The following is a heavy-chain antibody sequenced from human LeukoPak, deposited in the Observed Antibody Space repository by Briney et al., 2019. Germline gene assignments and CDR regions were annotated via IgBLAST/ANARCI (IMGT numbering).Heavy chain of an antibody. CDR3: ARVGHSEAYVAGLDY. V-gene: IGHV3-21*01. J-gene: IGHJ4*02. D-gene: IGHD6-19*01. CDR2: ISSSSSYI. CDR1: GFTFSSYS. Sequence: GGSLRLSCAASGFTFSSYSMNWVRQAPGKGLEWVSSISSSSSYIYYADSVKGRFTISRDNAKNSLYLQMNSLRAEDTAVYYCARVGHSEAYVAGLDYWGQGTLVTVSS.